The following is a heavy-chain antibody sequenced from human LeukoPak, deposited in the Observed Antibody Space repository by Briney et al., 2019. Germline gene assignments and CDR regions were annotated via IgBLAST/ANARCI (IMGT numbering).Heavy chain of an antibody. Sequence: PSETLSLTCTVSGGSISSGGYYWSWIRQPPGKGLEWIGEINHSGSTNYNPSLKSRVTISVDTSKNQFSLKLSSVTAADTAVYYCARTTPDIVVVVAAPGGAFDIWGQGTMVTVSS. V-gene: IGHV4-39*07. CDR1: GGSISSGGYY. CDR2: INHSGST. J-gene: IGHJ3*02. D-gene: IGHD2-15*01. CDR3: ARTTPDIVVVVAAPGGAFDI.